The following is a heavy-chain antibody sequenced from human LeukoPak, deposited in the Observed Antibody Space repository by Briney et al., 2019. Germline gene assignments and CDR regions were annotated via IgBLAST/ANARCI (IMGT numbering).Heavy chain of an antibody. J-gene: IGHJ6*02. CDR2: IIPIFGTA. D-gene: IGHD4-17*01. CDR1: GGTFSSYA. V-gene: IGHV1-69*01. CDR3: AVASYGDYTYYYYGMDV. Sequence: SVKVSFKASGGTFSSYAISWVRQAPGQGLEWMGGIIPIFGTANYAQKFQGRVTITADESTSTAYMELSSLRSEDTAVYYCAVASYGDYTYYYYGMDVWGQGTTVTVSS.